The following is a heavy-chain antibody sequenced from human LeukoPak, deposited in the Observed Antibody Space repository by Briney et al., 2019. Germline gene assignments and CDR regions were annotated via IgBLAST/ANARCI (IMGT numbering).Heavy chain of an antibody. V-gene: IGHV3-23*01. Sequence: PGGSLRLSCAASGFTFSSYAMSWVRQAPGKGLEWVSAISGSGGSTYYADSVKGRFTISRDNSKNTLYLQMNSLRAEDTAVYYCATRKVGATALDYCGQGTLVTVSS. CDR2: ISGSGGST. J-gene: IGHJ4*02. D-gene: IGHD1-26*01. CDR3: ATRKVGATALDY. CDR1: GFTFSSYA.